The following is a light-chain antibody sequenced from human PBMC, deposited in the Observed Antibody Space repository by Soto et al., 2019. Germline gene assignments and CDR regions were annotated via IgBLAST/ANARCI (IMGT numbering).Light chain of an antibody. J-gene: IGLJ2*01. CDR2: EVT. CDR1: SSDVGGYNY. V-gene: IGLV2-8*01. CDR3: SSFAGGGNPVL. Sequence: QSALTQPPSASGSLGQSVTISCTGTSSDVGGYNYVSWRQQHPGKAPKVMIYEVTKRPPGVPDRFSGSKSGNTASLTVSGLQAEDEADYYCSSFAGGGNPVLLGGGTKLTVL.